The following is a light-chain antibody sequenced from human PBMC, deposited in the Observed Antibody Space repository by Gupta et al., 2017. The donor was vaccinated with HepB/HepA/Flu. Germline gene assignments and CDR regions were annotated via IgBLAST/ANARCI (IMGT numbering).Light chain of an antibody. CDR1: SSNVGSKN. CDR3: AAWDESLNGVV. CDR2: YND. V-gene: IGLV1-44*01. Sequence: QSVLTQSPSLSGTPGQRVPSSCSGSSSNVGSKNVNWYQQIPGRAPKLLIYYNDERPSGVPDRFSGSKSDTSASLAISGLQSEDEADYYCAAWDESLNGVVFGVGTKLTVL. J-gene: IGLJ2*01.